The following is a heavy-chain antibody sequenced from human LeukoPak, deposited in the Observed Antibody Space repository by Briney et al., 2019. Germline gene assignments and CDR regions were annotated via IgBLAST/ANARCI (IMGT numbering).Heavy chain of an antibody. J-gene: IGHJ3*02. V-gene: IGHV1-69*06. CDR2: IIPIFGTA. CDR1: GGTFSSYA. Sequence: SVKVSCKASGGTFSSYAISWVRQAPGQGLEWMGGIIPIFGTANYAQKFQGRVTITADKSTSTAYMELSSLRSEDTAVYYCARARSAYYYDSSGQGLDAFDIWGQGTMVTVSS. CDR3: ARARSAYYYDSSGQGLDAFDI. D-gene: IGHD3-22*01.